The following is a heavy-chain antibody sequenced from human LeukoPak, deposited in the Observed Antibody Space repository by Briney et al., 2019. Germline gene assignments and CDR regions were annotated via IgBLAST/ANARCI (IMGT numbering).Heavy chain of an antibody. D-gene: IGHD2-8*01. Sequence: GGSLRLSCVASGFTFSKFSMNWVRQAPGKGLEWVSYIRSSGDIIHYADSVKGRFTISRDIAKSSLYLQMNSLRVEDTAVYYCAREGSIVPHQDLDYWGQGSLVTVSS. J-gene: IGHJ4*02. CDR3: AREGSIVPHQDLDY. CDR1: GFTFSKFS. CDR2: IRSSGDII. V-gene: IGHV3-48*01.